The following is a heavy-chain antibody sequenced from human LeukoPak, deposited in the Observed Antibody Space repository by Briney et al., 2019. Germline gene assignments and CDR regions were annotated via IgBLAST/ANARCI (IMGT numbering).Heavy chain of an antibody. J-gene: IGHJ1*01. V-gene: IGHV5-51*01. CDR2: VYPGDSDT. CDR1: GYTFTNYW. CDR3: AGHPLGAALEYFQH. D-gene: IGHD6-13*01. Sequence: GESLKISCKGSGYTFTNYWIGWVRQMPGKGLEWMGIVYPGDSDTRYSPSFQGRVTISADKSISTAYLQWSSLKASDTAMYYCAGHPLGAALEYFQHWGQGTLVTVSS.